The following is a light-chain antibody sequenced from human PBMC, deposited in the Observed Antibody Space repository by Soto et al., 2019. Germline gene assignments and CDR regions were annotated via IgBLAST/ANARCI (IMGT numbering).Light chain of an antibody. CDR2: KGT. Sequence: QSALAQPASVSGSPGQSITISCTGTSDDVGAYNSVSWYQQLPHKAPQVILYKGTQRPSGVSSRFSGSTSGNAASLTISRLQADDQADYFCCSSAPQSTYVFGTGTKLTVL. CDR3: CSSAPQSTYV. V-gene: IGLV2-23*01. CDR1: SDDVGAYNS. J-gene: IGLJ1*01.